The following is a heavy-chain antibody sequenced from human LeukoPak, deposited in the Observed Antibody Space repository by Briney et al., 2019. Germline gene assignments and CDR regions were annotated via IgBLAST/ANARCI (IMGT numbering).Heavy chain of an antibody. J-gene: IGHJ4*02. D-gene: IGHD5-18*01. V-gene: IGHV4-59*08. CDR2: IYYSGST. CDR1: GGSISSYY. CDR3: ARLGDTAMVWVDY. Sequence: PSETLSLTCTVSGGSISSYYWSWIRQPPGKGLEWIGYIYYSGSTNYNPSLKSRVTISVDTSKNQFSLKLSSVTAADTAVYYCARLGDTAMVWVDYWGQGTLVTVSS.